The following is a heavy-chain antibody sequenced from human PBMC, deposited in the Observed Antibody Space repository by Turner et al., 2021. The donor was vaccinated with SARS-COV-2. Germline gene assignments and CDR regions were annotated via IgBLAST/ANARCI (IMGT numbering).Heavy chain of an antibody. CDR1: GFALSSLS. J-gene: IGHJ6*02. CDR2: VSPDGGIT. V-gene: IGHV3-23*04. D-gene: IGHD5-12*01. CDR3: AKGGSVDV. Sequence: EVQVVESGGGLVQPGGPLRLSCAASGFALSSLSMTWVRQAPVKGLEWAARVSPDGGITYYADSVKGRFTISRDNSKNTVYLQMNSLRAEDTAIYYCAKGGSVDVWGQGTTVTVSS.